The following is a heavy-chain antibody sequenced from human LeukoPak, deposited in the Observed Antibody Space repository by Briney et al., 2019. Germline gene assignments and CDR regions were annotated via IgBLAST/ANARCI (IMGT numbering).Heavy chain of an antibody. CDR1: GFTFSSYG. V-gene: IGHV3-30*03. D-gene: IGHD4-11*01. CDR3: LLSTTSLDY. J-gene: IGHJ4*02. Sequence: GRSLRLSCAASGFTFSSYGMNWVRQAPGKGLEWVAVISYDGSNKYYADSVKGRFTISRDNSKNTLYLQMNSLRAEDTAVYYCLLSTTSLDYWGQGTLVTVSS. CDR2: ISYDGSNK.